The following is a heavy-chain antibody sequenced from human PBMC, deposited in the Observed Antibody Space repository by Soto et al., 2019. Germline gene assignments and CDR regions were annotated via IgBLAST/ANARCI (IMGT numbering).Heavy chain of an antibody. J-gene: IGHJ4*02. CDR3: ARDRPFDS. CDR2: MNPNSGNR. V-gene: IGHV1-8*01. CDR1: GYSFNSHD. D-gene: IGHD2-15*01. Sequence: SVKRSCKASGYSFNSHDMNWVRQATGQGLEWMGWMNPNSGNRGYAQKFQGRVTMTWNTSISTAYMELSSLRFEDTAVYYCARDRPFDSWGQGTLVTVSS.